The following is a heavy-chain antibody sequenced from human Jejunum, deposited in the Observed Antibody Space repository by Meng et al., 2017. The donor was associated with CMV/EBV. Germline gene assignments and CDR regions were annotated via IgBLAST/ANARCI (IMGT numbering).Heavy chain of an antibody. Sequence: LSLTCAVSGSSVNSNQNWWSWVRQPPGKGLEWSGEVFHSGTTHYNPSLESRVTISVDKSKNQFSLKLTSVTAADTAVYYCADPPSDYWGQGTLVTVSS. CDR1: GSSVNSNQNW. CDR3: ADPPSDY. CDR2: VFHSGTT. V-gene: IGHV4-4*02. J-gene: IGHJ4*02.